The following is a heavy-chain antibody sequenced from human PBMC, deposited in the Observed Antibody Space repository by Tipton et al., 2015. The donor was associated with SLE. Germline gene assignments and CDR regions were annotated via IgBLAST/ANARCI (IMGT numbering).Heavy chain of an antibody. CDR3: ARDEATIGAFDI. J-gene: IGHJ3*02. Sequence: TLSLTCAVSGYSISSGYYWGWIRQPPGKGLEWIGSIYHSGSTYYNPSLKSRVTISVDTSKNQFSLKLCSVTAADTAVYYCARDEATIGAFDIWGQGTMVTVSS. CDR1: GYSISSGYY. CDR2: IYHSGST. D-gene: IGHD5-12*01. V-gene: IGHV4-38-2*02.